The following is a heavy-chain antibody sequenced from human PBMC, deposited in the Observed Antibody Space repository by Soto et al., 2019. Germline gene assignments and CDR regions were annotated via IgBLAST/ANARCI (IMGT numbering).Heavy chain of an antibody. CDR2: IIPIFGTA. CDR3: ARGGDFDWSPKTYYFGMDA. CDR1: GGTFSSYA. J-gene: IGHJ6*02. D-gene: IGHD3-9*01. V-gene: IGHV1-69*13. Sequence: SSVKVSCKASGGTFSSYAISWVRHAPGRGLEWMGGIIPIFGTANYAQKFQGRVTITADESTSTAYMELSSLRSEDTAVYYCARGGDFDWSPKTYYFGMDAWGQGTTVTLSS.